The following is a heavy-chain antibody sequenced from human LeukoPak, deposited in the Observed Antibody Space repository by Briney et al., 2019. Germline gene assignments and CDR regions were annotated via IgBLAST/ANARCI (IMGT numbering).Heavy chain of an antibody. CDR2: ITAIAGDT. D-gene: IGHD3-10*01. CDR3: VSKGLQLFGELLD. CDR1: GFTFSSYA. Sequence: PGGSLRLSCGTSGFTFSSYAMSWVRQAPGKGLEWVSLITAIAGDTYYADSVKGRFTISRHNSRNTLYLQMDSLRAEDSAIYYCVSKGLQLFGELLDWGQGTLVTVSS. J-gene: IGHJ4*02. V-gene: IGHV3-23*01.